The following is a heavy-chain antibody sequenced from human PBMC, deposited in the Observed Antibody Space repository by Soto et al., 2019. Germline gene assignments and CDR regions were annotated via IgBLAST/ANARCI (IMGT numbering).Heavy chain of an antibody. CDR2: IYYSGGT. CDR1: GGSISSYY. D-gene: IGHD5-12*01. V-gene: IGHV4-59*01. J-gene: IGHJ3*02. CDR3: ARDLSGGLRPDAFDI. Sequence: SETLSLTCTVSGGSISSYYWNWIRQPPGKGLEWIGYIYYSGGTNYNPSLKSRVTMSLDTSKNQFSLILTSVTAADTAVYYCARDLSGGLRPDAFDIWGQGTMVTVSS.